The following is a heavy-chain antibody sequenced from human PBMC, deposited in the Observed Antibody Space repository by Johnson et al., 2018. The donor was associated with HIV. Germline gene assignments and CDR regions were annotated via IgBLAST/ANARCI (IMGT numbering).Heavy chain of an antibody. CDR1: GFNFSSHW. CDR3: ARSQYSGRTGGAFDI. Sequence: VQLVESGGGSLQSGGSLRLSCAASGFNFSSHWMHWVRQSPGKGLVWVSRINSEGSIITYADSVKGRFTVSSDNAKNTLFLQMNSLRAEDTAVYYCARSQYSGRTGGAFDIWGQGTMVTVSS. V-gene: IGHV3-74*03. D-gene: IGHD1-26*01. CDR2: INSEGSII. J-gene: IGHJ3*02.